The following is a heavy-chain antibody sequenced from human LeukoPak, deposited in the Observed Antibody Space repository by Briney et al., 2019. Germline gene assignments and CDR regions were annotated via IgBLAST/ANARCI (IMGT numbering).Heavy chain of an antibody. D-gene: IGHD6-19*01. Sequence: SETLSLTCTVSGGSISSYYWSWIRQPPGKGLEWIGYIYTSGSTNYNPSLKSRVTISVDTSKNQFSLKLRSVTAADTAVYYCARLARGLVPMHYFDYWGQGTLVTVSS. CDR1: GGSISSYY. CDR3: ARLARGLVPMHYFDY. V-gene: IGHV4-4*09. J-gene: IGHJ4*02. CDR2: IYTSGST.